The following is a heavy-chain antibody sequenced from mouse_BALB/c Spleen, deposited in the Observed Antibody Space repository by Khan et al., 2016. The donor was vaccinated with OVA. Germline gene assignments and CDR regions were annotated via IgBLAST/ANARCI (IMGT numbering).Heavy chain of an antibody. V-gene: IGHV1-5*01. CDR3: ARTGFGNYEIWDY. CDR1: GYTFTNYW. D-gene: IGHD2-1*01. J-gene: IGHJ2*01. CDR2: IYPGNSDT. Sequence: VQLQQSGTVLARPGASVKMSCKASGYTFTNYWMHWVKQRPRQGLEWIGTIYPGNSDTNYNQKFTGKAKLTAVTSTSTAYMELSSLTNEDSAVYSYARTGFGNYEIWDYWGQGTTLTVSS.